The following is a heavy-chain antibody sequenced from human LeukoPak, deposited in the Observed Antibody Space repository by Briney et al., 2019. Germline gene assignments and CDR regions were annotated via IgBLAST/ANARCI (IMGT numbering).Heavy chain of an antibody. J-gene: IGHJ4*02. V-gene: IGHV1-3*01. CDR1: GYTFTSYA. Sequence: ASVTVSCKASGYTFTSYAMHWVRQAPGQRLEWMGWINAGNGNTKYSQKFQGRVTITRDTSASTAYMELSSLRSEDTAVYYCAVGLDYGGNSFDYWGQGTLVTVSS. D-gene: IGHD4-23*01. CDR3: AVGLDYGGNSFDY. CDR2: INAGNGNT.